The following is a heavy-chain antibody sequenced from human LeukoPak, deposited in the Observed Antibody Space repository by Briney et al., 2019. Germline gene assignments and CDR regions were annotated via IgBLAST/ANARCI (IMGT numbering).Heavy chain of an antibody. CDR1: GFTFNSFA. CDR3: AKSGLNRFDY. Sequence: PGGSLRLSCAASGFTFNSFAMNWVRQAPGKGLEWVSAISGGDSTYYADSLTGRITISRADDKNKLKLPLNILRAEDTAVYYCAKSGLNRFDYWGQGTLVTVSS. D-gene: IGHD2-15*01. J-gene: IGHJ4*02. CDR2: ISGGDST. V-gene: IGHV3-23*01.